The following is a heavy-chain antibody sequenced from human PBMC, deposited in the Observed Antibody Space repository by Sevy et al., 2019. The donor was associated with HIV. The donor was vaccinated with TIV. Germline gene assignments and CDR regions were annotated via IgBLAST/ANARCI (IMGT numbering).Heavy chain of an antibody. V-gene: IGHV3-7*01. Sequence: GGSLRLSCEGSGFIFNSYWMSWVRQAPGKGLEWVANIKEDGSEENYVDSVKGRFTISRDNAKNSVYLEMNSLRVEDTAVYFCAREYSFAAFFDYWGQGTLVTVSS. CDR2: IKEDGSEE. CDR3: AREYSFAAFFDY. CDR1: GFIFNSYW. D-gene: IGHD5-12*01. J-gene: IGHJ4*02.